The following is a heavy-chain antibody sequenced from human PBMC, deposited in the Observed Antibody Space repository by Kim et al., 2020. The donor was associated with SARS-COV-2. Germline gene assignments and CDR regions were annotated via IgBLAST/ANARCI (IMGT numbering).Heavy chain of an antibody. CDR1: GFTFSNAW. V-gene: IGHV3-15*01. J-gene: IGHJ4*02. CDR3: TGGLVYIYFDY. D-gene: IGHD3-16*01. Sequence: GGSLRLSCAASGFTFSNAWMSWVRQAPGKGLEWVGRIKSKTDGGTTDYAAPVKGRFTISRDDSKNTLYLQMNSLKTEDTAVYYCTGGLVYIYFDYWGQGTLVTVSS. CDR2: IKSKTDGGTT.